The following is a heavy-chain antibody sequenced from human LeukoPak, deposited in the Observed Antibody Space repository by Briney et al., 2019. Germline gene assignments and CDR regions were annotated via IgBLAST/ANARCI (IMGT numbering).Heavy chain of an antibody. CDR1: GGSISSGGYY. CDR3: ASSRRMTFDWFDP. Sequence: SETLSLTCTVSGGSISSGGYYWSWIRQHPGKGLEWIGYIYYSGSTYYNPSLKSRVTISVDTSKNQFSLKLSSVTTADTAVYYCASSRRMTFDWFDPWGQGTLVTVSS. D-gene: IGHD2-15*01. J-gene: IGHJ5*02. V-gene: IGHV4-31*03. CDR2: IYYSGST.